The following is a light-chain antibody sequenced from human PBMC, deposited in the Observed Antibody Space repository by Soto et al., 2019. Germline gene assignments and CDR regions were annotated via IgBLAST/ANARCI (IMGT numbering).Light chain of an antibody. Sequence: VLTQSPSASASLGASVKLTCTLSSGHSSYAIAWHQQQPEKGPRYLMKLNSDGCHSKGDGIPDRFSGSSSGAERYLTISSLQSEDEADYYCQTWGTGTSYVFGTGTKLTVL. CDR2: LNSDGCH. CDR3: QTWGTGTSYV. J-gene: IGLJ1*01. CDR1: SGHSSYA. V-gene: IGLV4-69*01.